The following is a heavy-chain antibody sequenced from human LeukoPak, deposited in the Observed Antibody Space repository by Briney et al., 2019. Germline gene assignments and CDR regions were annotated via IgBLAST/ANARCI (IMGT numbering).Heavy chain of an antibody. D-gene: IGHD2-2*01. CDR2: INHSGST. CDR3: ATSIGYCSSTSCSNWFDP. J-gene: IGHJ5*02. Sequence: SETLSLTCAVYGESFSGYYWSWIRQPPGKGLEWIGEINHSGSTNYNPSLKSRVTISVDTSKNQFSLKLSSVTAADTAVYYCATSIGYCSSTSCSNWFDPWGQGTLVTVSS. V-gene: IGHV4-34*01. CDR1: GESFSGYY.